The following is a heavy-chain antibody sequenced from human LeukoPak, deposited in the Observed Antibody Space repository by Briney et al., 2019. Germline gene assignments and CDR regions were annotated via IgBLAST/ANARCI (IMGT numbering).Heavy chain of an antibody. Sequence: ASVKVSCKASGYTFTSYDTNWVRQATGQGLEWMGWMNPNSGNTGYAQKFQGRVTMTRNTSISTAYMELSSLRSEDTAVYYCAREGSIAARRYYYYYMDVWGKGTTVTVSS. D-gene: IGHD6-6*01. J-gene: IGHJ6*03. CDR1: GYTFTSYD. V-gene: IGHV1-8*01. CDR2: MNPNSGNT. CDR3: AREGSIAARRYYYYYMDV.